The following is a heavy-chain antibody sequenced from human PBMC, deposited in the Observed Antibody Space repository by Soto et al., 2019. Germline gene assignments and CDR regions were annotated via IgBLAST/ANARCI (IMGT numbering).Heavy chain of an antibody. D-gene: IGHD6-25*01. V-gene: IGHV3-30-3*01. CDR3: ARPGRLGPAEYFQH. CDR1: GFTFSSYA. CDR2: ISYDGSNK. Sequence: QVQLVESGGGVVQPGRSLRLSCAASGFTFSSYAMHWVRQAPGKGLEWVAVISYDGSNKYYADSVKGRFTISRDNSKNTLYLQMNSLRAEDTAVYYCARPGRLGPAEYFQHWGQGTLVTVSS. J-gene: IGHJ1*01.